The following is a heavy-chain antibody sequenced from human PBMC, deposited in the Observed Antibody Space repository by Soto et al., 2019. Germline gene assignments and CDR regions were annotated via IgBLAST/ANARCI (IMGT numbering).Heavy chain of an antibody. CDR1: GFSFGNDW. CDR2: IKEDGSEK. V-gene: IGHV3-7*01. Sequence: EAPLRLSCTASGFSFGNDWMGWVRHAPGKWLEWVANIKEDGSEKFCVDSVRGRFTISRDNAKNSLYLQMNSLRADDTAVYYWARDSDYGEDYNYRMDVWGRGTTVTVSS. D-gene: IGHD4-17*01. J-gene: IGHJ6*02. CDR3: ARDSDYGEDYNYRMDV.